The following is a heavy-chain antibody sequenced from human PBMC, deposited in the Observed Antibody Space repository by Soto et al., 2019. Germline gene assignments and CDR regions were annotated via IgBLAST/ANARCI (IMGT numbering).Heavy chain of an antibody. CDR1: GFTFSSYS. J-gene: IGHJ3*02. D-gene: IGHD2-15*01. V-gene: IGHV3-21*01. Sequence: PGGSLRLSCAASGFTFSSYSMNWVRQAPGKGLEWVSSISSSSSYIYYADSVKGRFTISRDNAKNSLYLQMNSLRAEDTAVYYCARRYCSGGSCYGTTFDIWGQGTMVTVSS. CDR3: ARRYCSGGSCYGTTFDI. CDR2: ISSSSSYI.